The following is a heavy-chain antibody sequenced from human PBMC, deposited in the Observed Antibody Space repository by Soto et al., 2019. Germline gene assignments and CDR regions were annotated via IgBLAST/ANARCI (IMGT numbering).Heavy chain of an antibody. CDR2: IYHSGST. V-gene: IGHV4-4*02. J-gene: IGHJ6*02. CDR1: GGSISSSNW. CDR3: ARVVGGYYYGMDV. D-gene: IGHD2-2*01. Sequence: QVQLQESGPGLVKPSGTLSLTCAVSGGSISSSNWWSWVRQPPGKGLEWIGEIYHSGSTNYNPSLKSRDTISGNKYKNQCSLKLSSVTAADTAVYYCARVVGGYYYGMDVWGQGTTVTVSS.